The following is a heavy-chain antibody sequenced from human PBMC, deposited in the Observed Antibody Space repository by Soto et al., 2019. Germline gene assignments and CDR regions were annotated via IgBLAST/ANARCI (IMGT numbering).Heavy chain of an antibody. D-gene: IGHD3-10*01. V-gene: IGHV3-11*06. CDR1: GFSFSDSY. Sequence: QVQLVESGGGLVKPGGSLRLSCAASGFSFSDSYMSWVRQAPGKGLEWVAYISGSSGYTGYADSVKGRFTISRDNAKNSLYLQMNSLRVEDTAVYYCARDRGGYGPPDVWGQGTTVTVFS. CDR2: ISGSSGYT. J-gene: IGHJ6*02. CDR3: ARDRGGYGPPDV.